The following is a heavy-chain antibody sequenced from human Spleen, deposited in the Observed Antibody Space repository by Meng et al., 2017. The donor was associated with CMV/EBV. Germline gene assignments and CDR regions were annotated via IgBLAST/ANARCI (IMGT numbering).Heavy chain of an antibody. CDR3: ARGPRSYQLPDGYFDY. D-gene: IGHD2-2*01. CDR2: INHSGST. V-gene: IGHV4-34*01. Sequence: SETMSLTCAVYGGSFSGYYWSWIRQLPGKGLEWIGAINHSGSTNYNPSLKSRVTISVNTSKTQFTLKLSSVTAADTAVYSCARGPRSYQLPDGYFDYWGQGTLVTVSS. J-gene: IGHJ4*02. CDR1: GGSFSGYY.